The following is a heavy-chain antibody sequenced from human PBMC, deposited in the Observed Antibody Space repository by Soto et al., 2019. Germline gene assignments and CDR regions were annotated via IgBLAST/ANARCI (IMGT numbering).Heavy chain of an antibody. J-gene: IGHJ2*01. D-gene: IGHD3-3*01. CDR2: IFHTGAT. CDR3: AIATISVRFRYFDL. V-gene: IGHV4-31*03. CDR1: GGSISSADYY. Sequence: QVQLQESGPGLVKPSQTLSLTCTVSGGSISSADYYWNWIRHHPGKGLEWIGYIFHTGATYYNPSLKSRLTISLDASANQCYLRLNSVSAADTAVYFCAIATISVRFRYFDLWGRGTLVSVSS.